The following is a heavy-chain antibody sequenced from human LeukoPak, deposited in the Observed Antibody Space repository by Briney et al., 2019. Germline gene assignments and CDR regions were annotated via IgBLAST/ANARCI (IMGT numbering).Heavy chain of an antibody. V-gene: IGHV3-30-3*01. J-gene: IGHJ5*02. Sequence: GGSLRLSCAASGFTFSSYAMHWVRQAPGKGLEWVAVISYDGSNKYYADSVKGRFTISRDNSKNTLYLQMNSLRAEDTAVYYCARDLWGIAVAPAWGQGTLVTVSS. CDR1: GFTFSSYA. CDR3: ARDLWGIAVAPA. CDR2: ISYDGSNK. D-gene: IGHD6-19*01.